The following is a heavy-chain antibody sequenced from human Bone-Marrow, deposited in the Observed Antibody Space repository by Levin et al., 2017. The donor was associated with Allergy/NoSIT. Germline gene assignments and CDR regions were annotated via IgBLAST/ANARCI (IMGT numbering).Heavy chain of an antibody. CDR2: ISSTGGAT. J-gene: IGHJ6*03. CDR3: VKVGTDYRPGGDFYMDV. D-gene: IGHD4/OR15-4a*01. CDR1: GFRFSDYG. V-gene: IGHV3-23*01. Sequence: LSLTCAASGFRFSDYGMSWVRQAPGKGLEWVSSISSTGGATYDTDSVKGRFRNFRDNSKNTLYLQMRNVRPEDTAVYYCVKVGTDYRPGGDFYMDVWGKGNAVSVSS.